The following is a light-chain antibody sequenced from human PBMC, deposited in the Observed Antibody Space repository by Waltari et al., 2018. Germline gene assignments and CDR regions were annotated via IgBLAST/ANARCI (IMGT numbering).Light chain of an antibody. Sequence: QLVVTQSPSASASLGASVKLTCTLSSGHSNNHTAWLQQQPAKGPRYLMKVNSDGSHSRGDEIPDRFSGSSSGAERHLTISSLQAEDEADYYCQTGGHGTWVFGGGTKLTVL. CDR2: VNSDGSH. V-gene: IGLV4-69*01. J-gene: IGLJ3*02. CDR1: SGHSNNH. CDR3: QTGGHGTWV.